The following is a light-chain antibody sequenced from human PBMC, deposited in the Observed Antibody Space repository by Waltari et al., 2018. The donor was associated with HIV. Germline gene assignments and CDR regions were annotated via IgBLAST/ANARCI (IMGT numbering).Light chain of an antibody. J-gene: IGLJ2*01. CDR1: SGHINYV. CDR3: QTWGTGIQV. V-gene: IGLV4-69*01. CDR2: LNSDGSH. Sequence: QVVLTQPPSASASLGASVKLTCPLSSGHINYVIAWHQQQPKKGPRFLLTLNSDGSHSKGDGIPDRFSGSSSGAERYLTISSLQSEDEGDYFCQTWGTGIQVFGGGTRLTVL.